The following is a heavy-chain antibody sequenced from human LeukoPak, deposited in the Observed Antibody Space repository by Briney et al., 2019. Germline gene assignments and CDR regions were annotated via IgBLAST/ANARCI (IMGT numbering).Heavy chain of an antibody. CDR3: AKDMKPYCSGGSCFAAPN. Sequence: GRSLRLSCAASGFTIDDYAMHWVRQAPGKGLEWVSGISWNSGSIGYADSVKGRFTISRDNAKNSLYLQMNSLRAEDTALYYCAKDMKPYCSGGSCFAAPNWGQATLVTVSS. V-gene: IGHV3-9*01. CDR2: ISWNSGSI. D-gene: IGHD2-15*01. CDR1: GFTIDDYA. J-gene: IGHJ4*02.